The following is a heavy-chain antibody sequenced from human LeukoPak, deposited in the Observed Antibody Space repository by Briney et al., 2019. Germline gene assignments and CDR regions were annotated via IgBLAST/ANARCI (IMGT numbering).Heavy chain of an antibody. D-gene: IGHD3-9*01. Sequence: SETLSLTCTVSGGSLSGSYWAWIRQPPGKGLEWIGYIFYRGNPNYNPSLKSRISMSVDTSKNQFSLNLNSVTAADTAVYYCARSGTLTAYLHWGQGALVTVSS. J-gene: IGHJ4*02. CDR2: IFYRGNP. CDR3: ARSGTLTAYLH. CDR1: GGSLSGSY. V-gene: IGHV4-59*01.